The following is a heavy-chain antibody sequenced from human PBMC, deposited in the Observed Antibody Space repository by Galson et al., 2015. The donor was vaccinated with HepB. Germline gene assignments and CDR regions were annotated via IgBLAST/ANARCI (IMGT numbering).Heavy chain of an antibody. CDR1: GYTFTTYY. CDR2: INPSGDTT. V-gene: IGHV1-46*01. CDR3: TRGASTFLIGSTLGGMDV. D-gene: IGHD1-26*01. J-gene: IGHJ6*02. Sequence: SVKVSCKASGYTFTTYYMHWVRRAPGQGLEWVGLINPSGDTTSYAQKFQDRVTMTRDTSTSTDYMELSSLRSEDTAVYYCTRGASTFLIGSTLGGMDVWGQGTTVTVSS.